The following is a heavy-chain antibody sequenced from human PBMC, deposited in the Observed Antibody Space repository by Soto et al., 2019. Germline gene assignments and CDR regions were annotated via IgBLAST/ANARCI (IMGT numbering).Heavy chain of an antibody. CDR2: IYYNGNI. CDR3: ATGRVYFGSEY. J-gene: IGHJ4*02. Sequence: QVQLQESGPGLVKPLETLFLTCTVPGGSITSYYWSWVRQPQGKGLEWIGYIYYNGNINYNPSLKSRLTISLDTSKNQFSLRLSSVTAADTAVYYCATGRVYFGSEYWGQGTLVTVSS. D-gene: IGHD3-10*01. V-gene: IGHV4-59*01. CDR1: GGSITSYY.